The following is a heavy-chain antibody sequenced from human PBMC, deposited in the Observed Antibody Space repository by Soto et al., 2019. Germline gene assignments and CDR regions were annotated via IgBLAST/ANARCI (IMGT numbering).Heavy chain of an antibody. D-gene: IGHD3-9*01. J-gene: IGHJ6*02. CDR2: INPNSGDT. CDR1: GYTFTGYH. V-gene: IGHV1-2*02. CDR3: ARDARGTRGFDEMDI. Sequence: ASVKVSCKASGYTFTGYHIHWVRQAPGRGLEWMGWINPNSGDTEYAQNFQGRVTMTRDTSFNLVYMEMSGLMSDDTAVYYCARDARGTRGFDEMDIWGQGTTVTVSS.